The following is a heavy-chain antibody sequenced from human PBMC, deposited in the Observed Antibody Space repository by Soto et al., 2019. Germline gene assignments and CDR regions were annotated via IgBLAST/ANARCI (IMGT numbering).Heavy chain of an antibody. Sequence: TSETLSLTCTVSGGSISSSSYYWGWIRQPPGKGLEWIGSIYYSGSTYYNPSLKSRVTISVDTSKNQFSLKLSSVTAADTAVYYCARIDVGIAAAGDFDYWGQGTLVTVSS. CDR3: ARIDVGIAAAGDFDY. J-gene: IGHJ4*02. D-gene: IGHD6-13*01. CDR2: IYYSGST. CDR1: GGSISSSSYY. V-gene: IGHV4-39*01.